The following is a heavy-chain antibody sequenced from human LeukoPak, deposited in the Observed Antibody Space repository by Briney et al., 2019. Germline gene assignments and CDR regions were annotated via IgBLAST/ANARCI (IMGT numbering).Heavy chain of an antibody. CDR3: ARLRQQLVYYFDY. V-gene: IGHV5-51*01. CDR2: IYPGDSDT. CDR1: GYSFTSYW. J-gene: IGHJ4*02. Sequence: GESLKISCKGSGYSFTSYWIGWVRQMPGKALGWMGIIYPGDSDTRYSPSFQGQVTISADKSISTAYLQRSSLKASDTAMYYCARLRQQLVYYFDYWGQGTLVTVSS. D-gene: IGHD6-13*01.